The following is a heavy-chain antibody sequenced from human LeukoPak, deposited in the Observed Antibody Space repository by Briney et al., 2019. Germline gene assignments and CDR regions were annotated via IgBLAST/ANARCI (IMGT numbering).Heavy chain of an antibody. CDR2: IYTSGST. D-gene: IGHD5-12*01. CDR3: ARDPGYSGYDFKGYYYGMDV. CDR1: GGSISSYY. Sequence: SETLSLTCTVSGGSISSYYWSWIRQPAGKGLEWIGRIYTSGSTNYNPSLKSRVTMSVDTSKNQFSLKLSSVTAADTAVYYCARDPGYSGYDFKGYYYGMDVWGQGTTVTASS. J-gene: IGHJ6*02. V-gene: IGHV4-4*07.